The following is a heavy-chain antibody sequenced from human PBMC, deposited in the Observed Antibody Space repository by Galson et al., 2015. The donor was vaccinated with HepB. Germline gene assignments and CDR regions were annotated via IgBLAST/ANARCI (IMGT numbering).Heavy chain of an antibody. V-gene: IGHV1-18*01. Sequence: SVKVSCKASGYTFTSYGISWVRQAPGQGLEWMGWISAYNGNTNYAQKLQGRVTMTTDTSTSTAYMELRSLRSDDTAVYYCARGVRSDGFWSGTWYFDYWGQGTLVTVSS. D-gene: IGHD3-3*01. CDR1: GYTFTSYG. CDR2: ISAYNGNT. CDR3: ARGVRSDGFWSGTWYFDY. J-gene: IGHJ4*02.